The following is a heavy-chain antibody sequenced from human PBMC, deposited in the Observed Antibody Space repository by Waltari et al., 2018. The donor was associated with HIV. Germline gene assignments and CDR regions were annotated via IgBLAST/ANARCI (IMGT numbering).Heavy chain of an antibody. V-gene: IGHV3-74*03. J-gene: IGHJ5*02. CDR3: ATTTTTTYFS. Sequence: EVQLVESGGGLVQPGDSLRLSCGASGFTFRSTWMHWVRQAPGGGLVWVSRVNPYGSGTSYADSVKGRFTISRDNAKNTVYLQMNSLRAEDTAVYYCATTTTTTYFSWGQGTLVTVSS. CDR1: GFTFRSTW. D-gene: IGHD1-1*01. CDR2: VNPYGSGT.